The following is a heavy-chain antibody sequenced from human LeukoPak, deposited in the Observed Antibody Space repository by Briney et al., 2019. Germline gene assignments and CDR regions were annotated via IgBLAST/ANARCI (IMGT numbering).Heavy chain of an antibody. D-gene: IGHD6-13*01. V-gene: IGHV4-34*01. CDR2: INHSGST. J-gene: IGHJ4*02. CDR3: ARGVKYSSSWYVGEYFDY. Sequence: SETLPLTCAVYGGSFSGYYWSWIRQPPGKGLEWIGEINHSGSTNYNPSLKSRVTISVDTSKNQFSLKLSSVTAADTAVYYCARGVKYSSSWYVGEYFDYWGQGTLVTVSS. CDR1: GGSFSGYY.